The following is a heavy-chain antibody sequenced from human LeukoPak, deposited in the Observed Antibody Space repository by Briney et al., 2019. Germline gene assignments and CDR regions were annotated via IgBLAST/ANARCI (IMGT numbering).Heavy chain of an antibody. D-gene: IGHD5-12*01. J-gene: IGHJ4*02. CDR1: GFTFSNAW. CDR3: ARDRRDGYNFEGY. CDR2: INSDGSST. Sequence: GGSLRLSCAASGFTFSNAWMSWVRQAPGKGLVWVSRINSDGSSTSYADSVKGRFTISRDNAKNTLYLQMNSLRAEDTAVYYCARDRRDGYNFEGYWGQGTLVTVSS. V-gene: IGHV3-74*01.